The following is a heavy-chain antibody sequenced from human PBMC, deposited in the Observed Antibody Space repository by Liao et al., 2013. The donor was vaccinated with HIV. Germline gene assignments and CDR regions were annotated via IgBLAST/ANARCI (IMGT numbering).Heavy chain of an antibody. CDR3: ARAPWGSHRPFQH. J-gene: IGHJ1*01. Sequence: QVQLQQWGAGLLKPSETLSLTCAVYGGSFSGYYWSWIRQPPGKGLEWIGEINHSGSTNYNPSLKSRVTISVDTSKNQFSLKLSSVTAADTAVYYCARAPWGSHRPFQHWGQGTLVTVSS. CDR1: GGSFSGYY. D-gene: IGHD3-16*01. CDR2: INHSGST. V-gene: IGHV4-34*01.